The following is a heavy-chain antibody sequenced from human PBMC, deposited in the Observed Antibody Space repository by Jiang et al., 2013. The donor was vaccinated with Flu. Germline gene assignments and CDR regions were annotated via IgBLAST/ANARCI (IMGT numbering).Heavy chain of an antibody. J-gene: IGHJ6*02. CDR1: GGTFSSYT. CDR3: ARGDSTSVYWGGYYYYGMDV. Sequence: KPGSSVKVSCKASGGTFSSYTISWVRQAPGQGLEWMGRIIPILHVANYAQNFQGRLTITADTSITTAYTELSSLRSEDTAVYYCARGDSTSVYWGGYYYYGMDVWGQGTTVSVSS. D-gene: IGHD6-6*01. CDR2: IIPILHVA. V-gene: IGHV1-69*02.